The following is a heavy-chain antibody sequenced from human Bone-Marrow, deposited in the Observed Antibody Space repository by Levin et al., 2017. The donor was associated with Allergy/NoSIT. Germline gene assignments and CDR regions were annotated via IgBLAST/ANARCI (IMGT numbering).Heavy chain of an antibody. J-gene: IGHJ4*02. D-gene: IGHD5-12*01. V-gene: IGHV4-59*01. CDR2: MSFSGST. CDR1: GDSISSFF. CDR3: ARATRSRLIHYFDY. Sequence: SQTLSLTCTVSGDSISSFFWSWIRQPPGKGLEWIGYMSFSGSTNFNPSLKSRVTVSVDTSKNQFSLRLSSVTAADTAVYYCARATRSRLIHYFDYWGPGTLVTVSS.